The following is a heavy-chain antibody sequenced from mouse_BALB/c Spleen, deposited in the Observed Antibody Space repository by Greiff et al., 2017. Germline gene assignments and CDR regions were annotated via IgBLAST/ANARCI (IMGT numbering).Heavy chain of an antibody. CDR2: IWGDGST. V-gene: IGHV2-6-7*01. CDR1: GFSLTGYG. D-gene: IGHD1-1*01. Sequence: QVQLKESGPGLVAPSQSLSITCTVSGFSLTGYGVNWVRQPPGKGLEWLGMIWGDGSTDYNSALKSRLSISKDNSKSQVFLKMNSLQTDDTARYYGARESYGSSYTFAYWGQGTLVTVSA. J-gene: IGHJ3*01. CDR3: ARESYGSSYTFAY.